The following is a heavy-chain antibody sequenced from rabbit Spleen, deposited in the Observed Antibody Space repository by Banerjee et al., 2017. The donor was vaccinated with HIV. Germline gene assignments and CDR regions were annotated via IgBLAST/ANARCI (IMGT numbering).Heavy chain of an antibody. Sequence: QSLEESGGDLVKPGASLTLTCTASGIDFSSSYWICWVRQAPGKGLEWIGCINTGSGGTWYASWAKGRFTISKTSSTTVTLQMTSLTAADTATYFCARETSSGWGIISFYFSLWGPDTLVTVS. CDR3: ARETSSGWGIISFYFSL. D-gene: IGHD4-1*01. CDR2: INTGSGGT. CDR1: GIDFSSSYW. J-gene: IGHJ4*01. V-gene: IGHV1S40*01.